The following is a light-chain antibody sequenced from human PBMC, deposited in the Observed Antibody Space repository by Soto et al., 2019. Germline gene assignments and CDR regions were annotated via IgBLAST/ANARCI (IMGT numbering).Light chain of an antibody. J-gene: IGKJ2*01. V-gene: IGKV1-5*03. CDR1: QRFSRG. CDR2: KAS. Sequence: DIQMTQSPSTLPASLGDRATITSRAIQRFSRGLAWNKQKPGKPPKLLIYKASSLESGVPSRFSGSGSETDFTLTISSLQPDDFATYYCQQYKSYPYTFGQGTKLEIK. CDR3: QQYKSYPYT.